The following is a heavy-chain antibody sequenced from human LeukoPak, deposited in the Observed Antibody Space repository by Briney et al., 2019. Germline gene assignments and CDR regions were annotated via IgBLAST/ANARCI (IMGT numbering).Heavy chain of an antibody. CDR2: INPNSGGT. J-gene: IGHJ5*02. Sequence: ASVKVSCKASGYTFTGYYMHWVRQAPGQGLEWMGWINPNSGGTNYAQKFQGRVTMTRDTSISTAYMELSRLRSDDTAVYYCARDRGGYYDSSGYYYGYNWFDPWGQGTPVTVSS. CDR1: GYTFTGYY. V-gene: IGHV1-2*02. CDR3: ARDRGGYYDSSGYYYGYNWFDP. D-gene: IGHD3-22*01.